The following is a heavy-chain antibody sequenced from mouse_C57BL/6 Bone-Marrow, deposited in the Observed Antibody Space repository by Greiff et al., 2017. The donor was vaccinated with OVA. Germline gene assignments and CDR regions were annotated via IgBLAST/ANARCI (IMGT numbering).Heavy chain of an antibody. Sequence: EVKLVESGGGLVQPKGSLKLSCAASGFTFTTYAMHWVRQAPGKGLEWVARIRPNSSNYATYYADSVKDRFTISREDSQSMLYLQMNNLKTEDTAMYYCVRSIRGAYWGQGTLVTVSA. J-gene: IGHJ3*01. CDR2: IRPNSSNYAT. CDR1: GFTFTTYA. V-gene: IGHV10-3*01. CDR3: VRSIRGAY. D-gene: IGHD2-10*02.